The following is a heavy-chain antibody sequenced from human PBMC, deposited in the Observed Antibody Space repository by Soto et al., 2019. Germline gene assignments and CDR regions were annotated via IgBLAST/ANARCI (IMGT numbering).Heavy chain of an antibody. CDR1: GFTFSDFA. J-gene: IGHJ4*02. CDR2: ISSNGNYI. Sequence: GGSLRLTCRASGFTFSDFAMSWVRQAPGKGLEWVSSISSNGNYIYYADSMKGRFTISRDNAEKSLYLQMNSLRGEDTAVYYCARGTHYYDSIGYSHFFDYWGQGTLVTVSS. CDR3: ARGTHYYDSIGYSHFFDY. V-gene: IGHV3-21*01. D-gene: IGHD3-22*01.